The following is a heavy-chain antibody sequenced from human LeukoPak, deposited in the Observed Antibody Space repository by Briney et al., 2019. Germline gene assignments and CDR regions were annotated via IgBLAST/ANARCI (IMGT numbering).Heavy chain of an antibody. CDR2: IYPGDSDT. CDR1: GYSFTSYW. J-gene: IGHJ3*02. D-gene: IGHD1-26*01. Sequence: GESLKISCKGSGYSFTSYWIGWVRQMPGKGLEWMGIIYPGDSDTRYSPSFQGQVTISADKSISTAYLQWSSLKASDTAMYYCARRLYSGSYGDDAFDIWGQGTMVTVSS. CDR3: ARRLYSGSYGDDAFDI. V-gene: IGHV5-51*01.